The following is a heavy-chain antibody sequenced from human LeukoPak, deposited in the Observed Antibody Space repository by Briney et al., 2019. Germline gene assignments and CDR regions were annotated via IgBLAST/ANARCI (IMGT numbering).Heavy chain of an antibody. V-gene: IGHV2-5*02. CDR1: GFSLSTSGVR. CDR2: IYWDDDK. CDR3: AHRATYALHFDY. D-gene: IGHD2-2*01. J-gene: IGHJ4*02. Sequence: SAPTLANPTQTLTLTFTFSGFSLSTSGVRAGWIRQPPGKALEWLALIYWDDDKRYSPSLKSRLTITKDTSKNQVVLTMTNMDPVDTATYYCAHRATYALHFDYWGQGTLVTVSS.